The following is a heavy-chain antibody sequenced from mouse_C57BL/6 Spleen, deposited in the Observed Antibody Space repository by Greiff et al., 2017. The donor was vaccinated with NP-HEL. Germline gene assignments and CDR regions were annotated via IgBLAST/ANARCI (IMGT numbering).Heavy chain of an antibody. D-gene: IGHD1-1*01. CDR3: TRDRGYYGSSSYAMDY. V-gene: IGHV5-9-1*02. CDR2: ISSGWVYI. CDR1: GFTFSSYA. Sequence: EVHLVESGEGLVKPGGSLKLSCAASGFTFSSYAMSWVRQTPEKRLEWVAYISSGWVYIYYADTVKGRFTISRDNARNTLYLQMSSLKSEDTAMYYCTRDRGYYGSSSYAMDYWGQGTSVTVSS. J-gene: IGHJ4*01.